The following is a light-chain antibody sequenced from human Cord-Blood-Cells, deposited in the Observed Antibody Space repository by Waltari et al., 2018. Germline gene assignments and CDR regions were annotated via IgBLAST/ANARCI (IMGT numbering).Light chain of an antibody. CDR2: GAS. V-gene: IGKV3D-15*01. CDR1: QSVSSN. J-gene: IGKJ3*01. CDR3: QQYNDWPPFT. Sequence: EIVMTQSPATLSVSPGERATLSCRASQSVSSNLAWYQQKPGQAPRLLIYGASTRATGMPGRFSGSGSGTEFTRTISSLQAEDVAVYYCQQYNDWPPFTFGPGTKGDIK.